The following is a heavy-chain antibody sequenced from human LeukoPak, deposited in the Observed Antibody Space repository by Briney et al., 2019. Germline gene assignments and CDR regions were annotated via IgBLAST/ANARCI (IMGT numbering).Heavy chain of an antibody. CDR1: GYTFSSCA. CDR2: IDTKTGNP. V-gene: IGHV7-4-1*04. D-gene: IGHD3-3*01. J-gene: IGHJ4*02. Sequence: ASVKVSCKASGYTFSSCAINWVRQAPGQGLEYMGWIDTKTGNPTYAQGFTGRFVFSLDTSVSVAYLQINGLEADDTAMYYCARDHDFLSGHSRRDFDYWGQGTLVTVSS. CDR3: ARDHDFLSGHSRRDFDY.